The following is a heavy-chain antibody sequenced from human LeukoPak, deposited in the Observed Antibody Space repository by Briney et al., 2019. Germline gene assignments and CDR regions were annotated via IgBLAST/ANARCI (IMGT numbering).Heavy chain of an antibody. Sequence: ASVKVSSKASGYSFNAFDIHWVRQAPGQGLEWVGRINPNSGATDYAQKFRAGVTLTRDTTTNTVYMELSSLRSDDTAVYYCARDGSHWSSFHYWGQGTLVIVSS. CDR1: GYSFNAFD. V-gene: IGHV1-2*06. CDR2: INPNSGAT. CDR3: ARDGSHWSSFHY. D-gene: IGHD6-19*01. J-gene: IGHJ4*02.